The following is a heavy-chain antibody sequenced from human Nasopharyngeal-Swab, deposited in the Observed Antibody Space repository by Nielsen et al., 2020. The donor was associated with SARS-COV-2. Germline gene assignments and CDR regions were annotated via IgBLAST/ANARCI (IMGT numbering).Heavy chain of an antibody. CDR3: ARRTRYGITGTRGGFPV. CDR2: VFHNGAV. V-gene: IGHV4-39*07. Sequence: WIRQPPGKGLGWIGTVFHNGAVQYSPSLQSRVTISVDTSKNQFSLKLSSVTAADTAVYYCARRTRYGITGTRGGFPVWGKGTTVTVSS. J-gene: IGHJ6*04. D-gene: IGHD1-7*01.